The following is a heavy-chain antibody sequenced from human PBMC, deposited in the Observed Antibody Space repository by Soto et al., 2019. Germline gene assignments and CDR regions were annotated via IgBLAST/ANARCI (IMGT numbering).Heavy chain of an antibody. CDR1: GFTFTSSA. J-gene: IGHJ6*02. D-gene: IGHD6-13*01. Sequence: GASAKVSCKASGFTFTSSAMQWVRQARGQRLEWIGWIVVGSGNTNYAQKFQERVTITRDMSTSTAYMELSSLRSEDTAVYYCAAESYCSWPYYYYYGMDVWGQGTTVTVSS. CDR3: AAESYCSWPYYYYYGMDV. CDR2: IVVGSGNT. V-gene: IGHV1-58*02.